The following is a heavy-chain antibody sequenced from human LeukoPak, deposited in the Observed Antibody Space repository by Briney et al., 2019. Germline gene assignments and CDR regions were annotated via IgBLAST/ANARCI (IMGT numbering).Heavy chain of an antibody. D-gene: IGHD1-26*01. V-gene: IGHV1-24*01. J-gene: IGHJ3*02. Sequence: ASVKVSCKVSGYTLTELSMHWVRQAPGKGLEWMGGFDPEDGETIYAQKFQGRVTMTEDTSTDTAYMELSSLRSEDTAVYYCATDQPGGSYYGAFDIWGQGTMVTVSS. CDR3: ATDQPGGSYYGAFDI. CDR2: FDPEDGET. CDR1: GYTLTELS.